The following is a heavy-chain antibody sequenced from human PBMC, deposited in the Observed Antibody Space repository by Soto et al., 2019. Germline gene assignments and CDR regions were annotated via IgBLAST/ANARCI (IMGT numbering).Heavy chain of an antibody. CDR2: MNPNSGNT. CDR1: GYTFTSYD. Sequence: QVQLVQSGAEVKKPGASVKVSCKASGYTFTSYDINWVRQATGQGLEWMGWMNPNSGNTGYAQKFQGRVTMTRNTSIRTAYRERRSLRSEDTAVYYCARGPMVRGVIIGGVWIRNIYYYYGMDVWGQGTTVTVSS. J-gene: IGHJ6*02. D-gene: IGHD3-10*01. V-gene: IGHV1-8*01. CDR3: ARGPMVRGVIIGGVWIRNIYYYYGMDV.